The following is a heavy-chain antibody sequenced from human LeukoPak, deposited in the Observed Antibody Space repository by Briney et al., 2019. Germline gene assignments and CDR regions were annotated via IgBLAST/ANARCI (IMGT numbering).Heavy chain of an antibody. CDR1: GGTFISYA. CDR3: ARSTLHIVVVTAIPGPNWFDP. Sequence: GASVKVSCKASGGTFISYAISWVRQAPGQGLEWMGGIIPIFGTANYAQKFQGRVTITADESTSTAYMELSSLRSEDTAVYYCARSTLHIVVVTAIPGPNWFDPWGQGTLVTVSS. J-gene: IGHJ5*02. D-gene: IGHD2-21*02. V-gene: IGHV1-69*13. CDR2: IIPIFGTA.